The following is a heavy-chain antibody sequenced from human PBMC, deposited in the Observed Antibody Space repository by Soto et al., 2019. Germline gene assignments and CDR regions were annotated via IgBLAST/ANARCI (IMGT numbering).Heavy chain of an antibody. Sequence: PGGSLRLSCAASGFTFSSYGMHWVRQAPGKGLEWVAVISYDGSNKYYADSVKGRFTISRDNSKNTLYLQMNSLRAEDTAVYYCAKADIVLMVYAICIDYWGQGTLVTVSS. CDR2: ISYDGSNK. CDR3: AKADIVLMVYAICIDY. CDR1: GFTFSSYG. D-gene: IGHD2-8*01. J-gene: IGHJ4*02. V-gene: IGHV3-30*18.